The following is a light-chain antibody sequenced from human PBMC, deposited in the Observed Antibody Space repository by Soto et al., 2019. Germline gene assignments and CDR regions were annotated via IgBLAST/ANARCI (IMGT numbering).Light chain of an antibody. CDR1: SSDVGAYNR. CDR2: EVS. V-gene: IGLV2-14*01. J-gene: IGLJ1*01. Sequence: QSALTQPASVSGSPGQSITISCTGTSSDVGAYNRVSWYQQYPGQAPKVIIYEVSNRPSEVSYRFSGSKSGNTASLTISGLQAEDEADYYCNAFTTTSTYVFGTGTKLTVL. CDR3: NAFTTTSTYV.